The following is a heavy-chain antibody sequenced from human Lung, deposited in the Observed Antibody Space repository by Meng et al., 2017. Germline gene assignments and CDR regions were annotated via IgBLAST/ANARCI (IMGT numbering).Heavy chain of an antibody. D-gene: IGHD4-11*01. Sequence: VQLPQWCAGLLKPSETLSLACVVSGGSFSYYYWSWIRQPPGKGLEWIGEINHSGSTNYNPSLESRATVSVDTSQNNLSLKLSSVTAADSAVYYCARGPTTMAHDFDYWGQGTLVTVSS. J-gene: IGHJ4*02. CDR2: INHSGST. V-gene: IGHV4-34*01. CDR1: GGSFSYYY. CDR3: ARGPTTMAHDFDY.